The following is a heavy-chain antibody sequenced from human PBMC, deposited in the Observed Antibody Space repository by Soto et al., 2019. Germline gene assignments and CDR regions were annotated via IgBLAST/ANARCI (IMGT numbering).Heavy chain of an antibody. V-gene: IGHV4-34*01. D-gene: IGHD3-3*01. CDR1: GGSFSGYY. J-gene: IGHJ6*02. Sequence: TSETLSLTCAVYGGSFSGYYWSWIRQPPGKGLEWIGEINHSGSTNYNPSLKSRVTISVDTSKNQFSLKLSSVTAADTAVYYCARGITYYDFWSGYPRRARGGYGMDVWGQGTTVTVSS. CDR3: ARGITYYDFWSGYPRRARGGYGMDV. CDR2: INHSGST.